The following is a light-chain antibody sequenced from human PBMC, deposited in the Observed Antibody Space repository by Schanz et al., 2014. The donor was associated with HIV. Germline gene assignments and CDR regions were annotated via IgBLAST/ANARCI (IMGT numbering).Light chain of an antibody. V-gene: IGLV1-51*01. J-gene: IGLJ2*01. CDR3: GTWDSGRRAVV. CDR1: ASNIGHNY. Sequence: QSVLTQPPSVSAAPGQRVTISCSGSASNIGHNYVSWFQQFPGTTPKLLIYVTHQRPSEIPDRFSASKTGTSATLAIIGLQTGDEADYYCGTWDSGRRAVVFGGGTKLTVL. CDR2: VTH.